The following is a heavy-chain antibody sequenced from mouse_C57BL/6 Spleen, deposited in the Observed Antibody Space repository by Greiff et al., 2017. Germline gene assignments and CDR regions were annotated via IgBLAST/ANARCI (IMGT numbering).Heavy chain of an antibody. V-gene: IGHV1-72*01. J-gene: IGHJ2*01. Sequence: QVQLQQPGAELVKPGASVKLSCKASGYTFTSYWMHWVKQRPGRGLEWIGRIDPNSGGTKYNEKFKSKATLTVDKPSSTAYMQISSLTSEDSAVYYCARRGTMVTTGFDYWGQGTTLTVSS. CDR1: GYTFTSYW. D-gene: IGHD2-2*01. CDR3: ARRGTMVTTGFDY. CDR2: IDPNSGGT.